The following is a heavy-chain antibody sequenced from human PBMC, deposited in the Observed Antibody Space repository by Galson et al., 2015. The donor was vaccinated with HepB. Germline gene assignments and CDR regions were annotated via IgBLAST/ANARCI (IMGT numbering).Heavy chain of an antibody. D-gene: IGHD4-17*01. V-gene: IGHV3-33*01. CDR1: GFTFSSYG. Sequence: SLRLSCAASGFTFSSYGMHWVRQAPGKGLEWVAVIWYDGSNKYYADSVKGRFTISRDNAKNSLYLQMNSLRAEDTAVYYCAREGTTVTPFFDYWGQGTLVTVSS. CDR2: IWYDGSNK. CDR3: AREGTTVTPFFDY. J-gene: IGHJ4*02.